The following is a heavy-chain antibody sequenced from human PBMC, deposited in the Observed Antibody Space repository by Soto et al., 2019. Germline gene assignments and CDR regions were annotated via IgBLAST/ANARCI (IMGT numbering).Heavy chain of an antibody. CDR1: GFTFETYS. J-gene: IGHJ4*02. D-gene: IGHD5-12*01. Sequence: EVQLVESGGGLVQPGGSLRLSCVASGFTFETYSMNWVRQAPGKGLEWVSYTSSSSFTIYYADSVKCRFTISRDNARNSLYLQMNSLRDEDTAVYYCARDRRDVVATGFDFWGQGTLVTVSS. CDR3: ARDRRDVVATGFDF. V-gene: IGHV3-48*02. CDR2: TSSSSFTI.